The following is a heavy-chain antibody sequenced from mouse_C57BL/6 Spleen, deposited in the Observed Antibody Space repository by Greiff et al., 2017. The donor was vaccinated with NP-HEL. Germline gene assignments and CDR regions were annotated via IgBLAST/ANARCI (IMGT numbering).Heavy chain of an antibody. CDR3: ARSSNSFDY. J-gene: IGHJ2*01. CDR1: GYTFTDYN. D-gene: IGHD5-1*01. Sequence: VQLQQSGPELVKPGASVKMSCKASGYTFTDYNMHWVKQSHGKSLEWIGYINPNNGGTSYNQKFKGKATLTADKSSSTAYMQLSSLTSEDSAVYFCARSSNSFDYWGQGTTLTVSS. V-gene: IGHV1-22*01. CDR2: INPNNGGT.